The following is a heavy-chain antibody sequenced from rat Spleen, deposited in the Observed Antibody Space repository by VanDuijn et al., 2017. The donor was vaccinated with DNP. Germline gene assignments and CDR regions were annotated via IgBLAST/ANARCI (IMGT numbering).Heavy chain of an antibody. J-gene: IGHJ2*01. Sequence: EVQLQESGPGLVKPSQSLSLTCSVTGYSITGSYRWNWIRKFPGNKLEWMGYINSAGTTNYNPSLKSRISITRDTSKNQFFLQVNSVTTEDTATYYCARWTRYFDYWGQGVMVTVSS. CDR3: ARWTRYFDY. V-gene: IGHV3-3*01. CDR2: INSAGTT. D-gene: IGHD1-7*01. CDR1: GYSITGSYR.